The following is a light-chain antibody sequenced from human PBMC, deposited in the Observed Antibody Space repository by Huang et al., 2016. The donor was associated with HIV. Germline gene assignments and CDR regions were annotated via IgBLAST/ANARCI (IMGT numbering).Light chain of an antibody. CDR3: QQYGSSPGT. J-gene: IGKJ1*01. CDR1: QSVSSSY. CDR2: GAS. Sequence: IVLTQSPGTLSLSPGQRATLSCRASQSVSSSYLAWYQQKPGQPPRLLISGASSRATGIPDRFRGSGSGTDFTLTISRLEPADFAVYYWQQYGSSPGTFGQGTKVEIK. V-gene: IGKV3-20*01.